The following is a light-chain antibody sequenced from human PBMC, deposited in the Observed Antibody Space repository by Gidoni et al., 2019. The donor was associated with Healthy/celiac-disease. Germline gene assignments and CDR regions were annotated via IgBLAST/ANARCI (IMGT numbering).Light chain of an antibody. CDR3: QQYNSYLMYT. Sequence: DIQITQSPSTLSASVGDRVTITCRASQSISSWLAWYQQKPGKAPKLLIYKASSLESGVPSRFSGSGSGTVFTLTISSLQPDDFATYYCQQYNSYLMYTFGQGTKLEIK. CDR2: KAS. CDR1: QSISSW. J-gene: IGKJ2*01. V-gene: IGKV1-5*03.